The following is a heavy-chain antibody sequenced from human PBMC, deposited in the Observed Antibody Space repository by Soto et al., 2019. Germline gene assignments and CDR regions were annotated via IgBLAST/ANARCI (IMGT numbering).Heavy chain of an antibody. V-gene: IGHV4-4*02. CDR2: IYHSGST. Sequence: QVQLQESGPGLVKPSGTLALTCSVSGGSISSSNWWSWVRQHPGKGLDWIGEIYHSGSTNFNPSLKSRVTISVDKSQNQLSLKLSSVTAADTAVYYCARVRVLRFLEWSHFDYWGQGPLVTVSS. J-gene: IGHJ4*02. D-gene: IGHD3-3*01. CDR1: GGSISSSNW. CDR3: ARVRVLRFLEWSHFDY.